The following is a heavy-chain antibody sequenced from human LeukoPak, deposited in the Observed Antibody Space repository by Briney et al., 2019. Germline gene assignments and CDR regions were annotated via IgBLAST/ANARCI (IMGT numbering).Heavy chain of an antibody. J-gene: IGHJ6*02. CDR1: GGSISSGGYY. CDR3: ARARLHSSGWFGEVDV. D-gene: IGHD6-19*01. CDR2: IYYSGST. Sequence: SQTLSLTCTVSGGSISSGGYYWSWIRQHPGKGLEWIGYIYYSGSTYYNPSLKSRVTISVDTSKNQFSLKLSSVTAADTAVYYCARARLHSSGWFGEVDVWGQGTTVTVSS. V-gene: IGHV4-31*03.